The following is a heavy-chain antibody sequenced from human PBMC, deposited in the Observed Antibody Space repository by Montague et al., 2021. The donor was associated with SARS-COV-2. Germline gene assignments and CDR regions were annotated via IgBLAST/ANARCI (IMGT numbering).Heavy chain of an antibody. V-gene: IGHV4-39*01. J-gene: IGHJ4*02. CDR2: VHYTGSI. CDR1: GGPINSDSYY. CDR3: VRHGCGSDFLNDY. Sequence: SETLSLTCSVSGGPINSDSYYWGWIRQPPGKSLEWVGSVHYTGSIYYNPSLRSRVAIFVDPSKNQFSLNVSSVTAADTAVYYCVRHGCGSDFLNDYWGQGTLVTVSS. D-gene: IGHD3-10*01.